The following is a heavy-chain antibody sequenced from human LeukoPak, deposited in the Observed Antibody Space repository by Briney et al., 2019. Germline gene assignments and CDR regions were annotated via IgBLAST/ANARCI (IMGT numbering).Heavy chain of an antibody. D-gene: IGHD6-25*01. V-gene: IGHV4-4*07. CDR2: INNSGST. J-gene: IGHJ5*02. CDR3: AREGGDPRWLDP. CDR1: GGSISTFY. Sequence: SETLSLTRTVSGGSISTFYGTWIRQPAGKGLEWIGRINNSGSTNYNPSLRSRVSMSVDRSKNQFSVTLSSVTAADTAVYFCAREGGDPRWLDPWGQGTLVTVSS.